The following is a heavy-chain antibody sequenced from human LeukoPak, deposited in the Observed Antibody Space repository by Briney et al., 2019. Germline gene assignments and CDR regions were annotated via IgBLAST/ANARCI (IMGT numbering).Heavy chain of an antibody. D-gene: IGHD6-13*01. CDR2: VSGGGGGT. J-gene: IGHJ4*02. V-gene: IGHV3-23*01. Sequence: WGSLRLSCAASGFTFSYCAMSWVRQAPGKGLEWVSAVSGGGGGTYYADSVKGRFTISRDNSKNTVYLQLNSLRAEDTAVYYCAKGIDSSSYFGFLDFWGQGTLVTVSS. CDR3: AKGIDSSSYFGFLDF. CDR1: GFTFSYCA.